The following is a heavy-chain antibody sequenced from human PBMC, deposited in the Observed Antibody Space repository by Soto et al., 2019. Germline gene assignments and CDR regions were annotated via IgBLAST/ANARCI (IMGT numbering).Heavy chain of an antibody. CDR1: GFTFSSYG. CDR3: ARDFAPFYVFLPGYYKFGGYWLDP. J-gene: IGHJ5*02. D-gene: IGHD3-9*01. Sequence: PGGSLRLSCAASGFTFSSYGMHWVRQAPGKGLEWVAVIWYDGSNKYYADSVKGRFTISRDNSKNTLYLQMNSLRAEDTAVYYCARDFAPFYVFLPGYYKFGGYWLDPGGQETLVTVSS. V-gene: IGHV3-33*01. CDR2: IWYDGSNK.